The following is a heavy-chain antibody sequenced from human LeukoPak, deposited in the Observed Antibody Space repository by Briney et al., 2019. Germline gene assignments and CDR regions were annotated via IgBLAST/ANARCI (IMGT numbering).Heavy chain of an antibody. Sequence: GGSLRLSCAASGFTFSDYYMSWIRQTPGKGLEWVSYISGSGSTFYYADSVKGRFTISRDNAKNSLYLHMNSLRAEDTAVYYCARAITNYGYIFDYWGQGTLVTVSS. CDR3: ARAITNYGYIFDY. CDR1: GFTFSDYY. CDR2: ISGSGSTF. D-gene: IGHD5-18*01. V-gene: IGHV3-11*04. J-gene: IGHJ4*02.